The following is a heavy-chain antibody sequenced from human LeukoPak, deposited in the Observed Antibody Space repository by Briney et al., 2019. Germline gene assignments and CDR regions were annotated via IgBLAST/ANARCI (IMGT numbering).Heavy chain of an antibody. D-gene: IGHD3-10*01. V-gene: IGHV1-2*02. Sequence: GASVKVSCKASGYTFTGYYMHWVRQAPGQGLEWMGWINPNSGGTNYAQKFQGRVTMTRDTSISTAYMELSRLRSDDTAVYYCARDRYYYGSGSYSNWFDPWGQGTLVTVSS. J-gene: IGHJ5*02. CDR3: ARDRYYYGSGSYSNWFDP. CDR1: GYTFTGYY. CDR2: INPNSGGT.